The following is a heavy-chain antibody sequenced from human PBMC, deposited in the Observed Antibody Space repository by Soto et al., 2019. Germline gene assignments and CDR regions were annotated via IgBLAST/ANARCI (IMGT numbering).Heavy chain of an antibody. CDR3: ARAGHSGYDYKVLFDY. D-gene: IGHD5-12*01. CDR1: GYTFTSYY. Sequence: ASVKVSCKASGYTFTSYYMHWVRQAPGQGLEWMGIINPSGGSTSYARKFQGRVTMTRDTSTSTVYMELSSLRSEDTAVYYCARAGHSGYDYKVLFDYWGQGTLVTVSS. V-gene: IGHV1-46*03. CDR2: INPSGGST. J-gene: IGHJ4*02.